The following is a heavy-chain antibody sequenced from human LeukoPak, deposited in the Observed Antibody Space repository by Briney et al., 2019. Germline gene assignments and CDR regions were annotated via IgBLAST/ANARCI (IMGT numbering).Heavy chain of an antibody. CDR1: GYTFTSYG. V-gene: IGHV7-4-1*02. J-gene: IGHJ4*02. CDR2: INTNTGNP. Sequence: ASVKVSCKASGYTFTSYGISWVRQAPGHGLEWMGWINTNTGNPTYAQGFTGRIVFSLDTSVSTAYLQISSLKAEDSAVYYCAKNGLGAVVKTDWGEGTLVTVSS. D-gene: IGHD3-22*01. CDR3: AKNGLGAVVKTD.